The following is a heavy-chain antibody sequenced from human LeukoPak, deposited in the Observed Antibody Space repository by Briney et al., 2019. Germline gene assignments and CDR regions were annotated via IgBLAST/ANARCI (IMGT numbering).Heavy chain of an antibody. D-gene: IGHD3-22*01. Sequence: PSETLSLNFTGLGGSISGYYWSWIRQPPGEGLEWIGYIYYSGSANYNPSLKSRVTISVDTSKNQFSLKLSSVTAADTAVYYCARGTMMVGPWGQGTLVTVSS. V-gene: IGHV4-59*01. CDR3: ARGTMMVGP. J-gene: IGHJ5*02. CDR1: GGSISGYY. CDR2: IYYSGSA.